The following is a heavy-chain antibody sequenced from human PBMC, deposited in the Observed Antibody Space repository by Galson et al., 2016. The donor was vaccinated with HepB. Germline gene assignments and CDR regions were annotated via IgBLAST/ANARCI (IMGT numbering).Heavy chain of an antibody. J-gene: IGHJ5*02. Sequence: ATLSLTCTVSGGSISSSNYYWGWIRQPPGKGLEWIGSIYYSGSTYYNPSLKSRVTMSVDTSKNQFALKLNSVTAAHTAVYYCARQIVVVVAATRGVDWFDPWGQGTLVTVSS. CDR1: GGSISSSNYY. CDR3: ARQIVVVVAATRGVDWFDP. V-gene: IGHV4-39*01. CDR2: IYYSGST. D-gene: IGHD2-15*01.